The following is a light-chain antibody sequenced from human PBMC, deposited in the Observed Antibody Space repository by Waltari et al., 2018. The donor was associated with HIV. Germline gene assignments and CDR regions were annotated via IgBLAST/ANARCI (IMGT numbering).Light chain of an antibody. V-gene: IGKV1-17*01. CDR2: AAS. J-gene: IGKJ2*01. Sequence: DIQMTQSPSSLSASVGDRVPITCRANQGIGNDLGWYQQKPGRATKRLIYAASYLQDGVPSRFSGSGSGTEFTLTISSLQPEDFATYYCLQHNSYPYTFGQGTKLEIK. CDR1: QGIGND. CDR3: LQHNSYPYT.